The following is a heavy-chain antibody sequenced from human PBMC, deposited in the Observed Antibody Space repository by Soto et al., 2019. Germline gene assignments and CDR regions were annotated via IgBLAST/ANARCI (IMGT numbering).Heavy chain of an antibody. D-gene: IGHD2-15*01. CDR1: GFTFSSYA. CDR2: ISYDGSNK. V-gene: IGHV3-30-3*01. J-gene: IGHJ3*02. Sequence: VQLVESGGGVVQPGRSLRLSCAASGFTFSSYAMHWVRQAPGKGLEWVAVISYDGSNKYYADSVKGRFTISRDNSKNTLYLQMNSLRAEDTAVYYCARGPDIVVVVAATEDDAFDIWGQGTMVTVSS. CDR3: ARGPDIVVVVAATEDDAFDI.